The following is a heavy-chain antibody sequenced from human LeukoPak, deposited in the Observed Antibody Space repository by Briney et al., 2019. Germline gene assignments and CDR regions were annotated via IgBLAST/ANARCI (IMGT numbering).Heavy chain of an antibody. CDR3: ARDHYDILTGHTPLGY. Sequence: PGGSLRLSCAASGFTVSSNYMSWVPQAPGKGLEWVSVMYSGGSTYYADSVKGRFTISRDNSKNTLYLQMNSLRAEDTAVYYCARDHYDILTGHTPLGYWGQGTLVTVSS. J-gene: IGHJ4*02. CDR2: MYSGGST. V-gene: IGHV3-53*01. CDR1: GFTVSSNY. D-gene: IGHD3-9*01.